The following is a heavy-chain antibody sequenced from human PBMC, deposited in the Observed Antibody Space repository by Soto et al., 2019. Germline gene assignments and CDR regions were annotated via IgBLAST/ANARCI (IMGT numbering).Heavy chain of an antibody. Sequence: QVQLVESGGGLVKPGGSLRLSCAGAGFIFRDYFMTWIRQSPGKGLEWVADINISGRMTHYADSVKGRFTMSRDNDKKSLYLQMDSLRVDDTAVYYCARLGVASHHFDHWGQGTLVTVSS. CDR3: ARLGVASHHFDH. CDR2: INISGRMT. D-gene: IGHD2-15*01. V-gene: IGHV3-11*01. CDR1: GFIFRDYF. J-gene: IGHJ4*02.